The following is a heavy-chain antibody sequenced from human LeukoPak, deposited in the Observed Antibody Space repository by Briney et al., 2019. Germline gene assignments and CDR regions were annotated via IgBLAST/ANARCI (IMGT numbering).Heavy chain of an antibody. CDR2: IYYSGST. CDR3: ARRGYYDSSGYYYYEFDY. J-gene: IGHJ4*02. Sequence: SETLSLTCTVSGGSISSSSYYWGWIRQPPGKGLEWIGSIYYSGSTNYNPSLKSRVTISVDTSKNQFSLKLSSVTAADTAVYYCARRGYYDSSGYYYYEFDYWGQGTLVTVSS. V-gene: IGHV4-39*07. D-gene: IGHD3-22*01. CDR1: GGSISSSSYY.